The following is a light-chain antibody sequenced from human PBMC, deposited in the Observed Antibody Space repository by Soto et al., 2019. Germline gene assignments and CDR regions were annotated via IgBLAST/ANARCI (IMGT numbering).Light chain of an antibody. J-gene: IGKJ2*01. CDR2: GAS. CDR3: QQYGSSPPYT. V-gene: IGKV3-20*01. CDR1: QSVSSSY. Sequence: EIVLTQSPGTLSLSPGEGATLSCRASQSVSSSYLAWYQQKPGQAPRLLIYGASSRATGIPDRFSGSGSGTDFTLTISRLEPEDSAVYYCQQYGSSPPYTFGQGTKLEI.